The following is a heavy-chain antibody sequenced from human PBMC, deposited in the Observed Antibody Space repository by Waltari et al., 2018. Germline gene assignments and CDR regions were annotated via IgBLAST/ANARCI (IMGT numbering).Heavy chain of an antibody. V-gene: IGHV5-51*01. D-gene: IGHD6-19*01. CDR3: AREKGYSSGNFDY. Sequence: EVQLVQSGAEVKKPGESLKISCKGSGSSFTTYWIGWVRQMPGKGLEWMGFIYPGDSDTRYSPSFQGQVTISADKSISTTYLQWSTLKASDTAMYYCAREKGYSSGNFDYWGQGTLVTVSS. J-gene: IGHJ4*02. CDR2: IYPGDSDT. CDR1: GSSFTTYW.